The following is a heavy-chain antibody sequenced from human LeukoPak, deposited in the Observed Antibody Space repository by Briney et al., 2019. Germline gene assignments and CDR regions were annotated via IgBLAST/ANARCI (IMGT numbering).Heavy chain of an antibody. CDR1: GFTFSSYG. J-gene: IGHJ6*01. CDR3: AREVAPLYFHYGMDV. Sequence: PGGSLRLSCAASGFTFSSYGMHWVRQAPAKGLEWVAVTWYDGRNNYYAASVKGRFTISRDDSKTTVYLLMNSLRAEDTAVYYCAREVAPLYFHYGMDVWGEGTTVTVSS. D-gene: IGHD2-21*01. CDR2: TWYDGRNN. V-gene: IGHV3-33*01.